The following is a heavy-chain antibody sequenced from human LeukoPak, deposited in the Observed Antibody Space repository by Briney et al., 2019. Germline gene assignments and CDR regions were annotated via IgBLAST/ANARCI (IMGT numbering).Heavy chain of an antibody. J-gene: IGHJ4*02. CDR1: GFTFSAYG. Sequence: PGGSLRLSCAASGFTFSAYGMHWVRQAPGKGLEWVAIISYDGSNKYYPDSVKGRFTISRDNAKNTLYLQMNSLRAEDTAVYYCTSGTVLRGFDYWGQGTLVTVSS. CDR2: ISYDGSNK. V-gene: IGHV3-30*03. D-gene: IGHD3-10*01. CDR3: TSGTVLRGFDY.